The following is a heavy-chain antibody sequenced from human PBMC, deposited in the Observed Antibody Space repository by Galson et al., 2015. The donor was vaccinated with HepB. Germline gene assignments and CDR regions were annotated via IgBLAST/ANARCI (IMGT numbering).Heavy chain of an antibody. Sequence: SLRLSCAASGFTFSSYAMSWVRQAPGKGLEWVSAISGSGGSTYYADSVKGRFTISRDNSKNTLYLQMNSLRAEDTAVYYCAKGDSSGYYAPYYYFDYWGQGTLVTVSS. CDR3: AKGDSSGYYAPYYYFDY. CDR2: ISGSGGST. J-gene: IGHJ4*02. V-gene: IGHV3-23*01. CDR1: GFTFSSYA. D-gene: IGHD3-22*01.